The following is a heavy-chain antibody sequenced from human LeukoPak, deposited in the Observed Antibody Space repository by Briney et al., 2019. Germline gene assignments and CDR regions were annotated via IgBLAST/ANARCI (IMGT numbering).Heavy chain of an antibody. Sequence: GRSLRLSCAASGSTFDDYAMHWVRHAPGKGLEWVSGISYNSGAIAYADSVKGRFTISRDNGRTSLYMEMNSLRPEDTALYFCANSRQFGPPGDYWGRGTLVTVSS. CDR3: ANSRQFGPPGDY. V-gene: IGHV3-9*01. J-gene: IGHJ4*02. D-gene: IGHD3-10*01. CDR2: ISYNSGAI. CDR1: GSTFDDYA.